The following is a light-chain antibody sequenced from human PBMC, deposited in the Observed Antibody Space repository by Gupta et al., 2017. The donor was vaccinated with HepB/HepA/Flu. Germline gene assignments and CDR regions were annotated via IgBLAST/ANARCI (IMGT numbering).Light chain of an antibody. CDR2: DVS. J-gene: IGLJ1*01. Sequence: QSALTQPRSVSGSPGQSVTISCTGTSSDVGGYNYVSWYQQHPGKAPKLMIYDVSKRPSGVPDRFSGSKSCNTASLTISGLQAEDEADYYCCSYAGSYTCPNYVFGTGTKVTVL. CDR1: SSDVGGYNY. V-gene: IGLV2-11*01. CDR3: CSYAGSYTCPNYV.